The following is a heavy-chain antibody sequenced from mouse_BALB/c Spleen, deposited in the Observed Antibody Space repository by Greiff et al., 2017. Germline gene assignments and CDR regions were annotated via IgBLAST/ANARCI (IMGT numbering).Heavy chain of an antibody. Sequence: DVHLVESGTVLARPGASVKMSCKASGYSFTSYWMHWVKQRPGQGLEWIGAIYPGNSDTSYNQKFKGKAKLTAVTSASTAYMELSSLTNEDSAVYYCTRNYGYPYAMDYWGQGTSVTVSS. CDR2: IYPGNSDT. CDR3: TRNYGYPYAMDY. V-gene: IGHV1-5*01. D-gene: IGHD1-2*01. J-gene: IGHJ4*01. CDR1: GYSFTSYW.